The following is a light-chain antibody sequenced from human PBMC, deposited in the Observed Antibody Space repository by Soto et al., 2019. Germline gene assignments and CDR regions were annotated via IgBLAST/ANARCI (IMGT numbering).Light chain of an antibody. CDR2: GAS. CDR3: QQYGTSPWT. V-gene: IGKV3-20*01. J-gene: IGKJ1*01. Sequence: EIVLTQSPGTLSLSPGDRATLSCRASQSVNSNFLAWYQQKPGQAPRLLIYGASSRATGIPDTFSGSGSGTDFTLTISRLEPGDFAVYYFQQYGTSPWTFGQGTQVEIK. CDR1: QSVNSNF.